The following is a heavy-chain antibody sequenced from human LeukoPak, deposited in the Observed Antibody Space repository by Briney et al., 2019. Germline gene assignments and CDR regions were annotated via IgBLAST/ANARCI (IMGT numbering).Heavy chain of an antibody. V-gene: IGHV3-23*01. CDR3: ARDPSGSGPDFDY. CDR1: GFTFSDYA. Sequence: GGSLRLSCAASGFTFSDYAMSWVRQAPGKGLEWVSLIRVSGGSTDYADSVKGRVTISRDNSKNTLYLQMNSLRAEDTAVYCCARDPSGSGPDFDYWGQGTLVTVSS. D-gene: IGHD3-10*01. J-gene: IGHJ4*02. CDR2: IRVSGGST.